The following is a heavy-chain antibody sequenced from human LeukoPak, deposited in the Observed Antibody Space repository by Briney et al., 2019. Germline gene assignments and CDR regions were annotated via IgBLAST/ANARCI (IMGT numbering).Heavy chain of an antibody. J-gene: IGHJ4*02. CDR3: ARENSGSYREFDY. CDR1: GGSISSYY. V-gene: IGHV4-4*07. Sequence: SETLSLTCTVSGGSISSYYWSWIRQPAGKGLEWIGRIYTSGSTNYNASLKSRVSMPVDTPKNQFSLKLSSVTAADTAVFYCARENSGSYREFDYWGQGTLVTVSS. D-gene: IGHD1-26*01. CDR2: IYTSGST.